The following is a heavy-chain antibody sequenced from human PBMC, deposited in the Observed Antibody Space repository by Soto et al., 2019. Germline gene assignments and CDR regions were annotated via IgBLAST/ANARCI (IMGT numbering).Heavy chain of an antibody. V-gene: IGHV1-8*01. CDR3: ARGSGYSSSWYMVNHHYFDY. J-gene: IGHJ4*02. CDR1: GYTFTSYD. CDR2: MNPNSGNT. Sequence: ASVKVSCKASGYTFTSYDINWVRQATGQGLEWMGWMNPNSGNTGYAQKFQGRVTMTRNTSISTAYMELSSLRSEGTAVYYCARGSGYSSSWYMVNHHYFDYWGQGTLVTVSS. D-gene: IGHD6-13*01.